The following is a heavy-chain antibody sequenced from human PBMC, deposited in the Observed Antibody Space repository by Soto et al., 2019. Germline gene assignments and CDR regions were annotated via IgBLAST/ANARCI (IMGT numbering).Heavy chain of an antibody. V-gene: IGHV1-3*01. CDR3: ASDRDLYYDIWSGPNWADP. J-gene: IGHJ5*02. CDR1: GSTFTSAA. D-gene: IGHD3-3*01. Sequence: ALELVSWATVGSTFTSAARHWVSQDPGQMLEWMGRINAGNGNTKYSQNFQGRVTITRDTSASTAYMELSSLRSEDTAVYYCASDRDLYYDIWSGPNWADPWGQGTPVPVS. CDR2: INAGNGNT.